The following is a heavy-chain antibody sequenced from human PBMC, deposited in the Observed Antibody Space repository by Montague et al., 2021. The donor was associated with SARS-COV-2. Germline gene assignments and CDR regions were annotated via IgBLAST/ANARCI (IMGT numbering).Heavy chain of an antibody. D-gene: IGHD3-10*01. CDR3: ARLRDGVVPSPILGVGPYYSYCYMDV. J-gene: IGHJ6*03. V-gene: IGHV4-34*01. Sequence: SETLSLTCAVHGTSFSGYYWNWIRRPPGKGLEWIGKINHGGSTKYSPSLKSRLTISADTSKNQFSLKLTSVAAADTAVYYCARLRDGVVPSPILGVGPYYSYCYMDVWGRGTTVTVSS. CDR2: INHGGST. CDR1: GTSFSGYY.